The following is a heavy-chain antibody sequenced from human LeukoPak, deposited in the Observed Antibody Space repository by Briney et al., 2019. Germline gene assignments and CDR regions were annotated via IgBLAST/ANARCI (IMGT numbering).Heavy chain of an antibody. CDR2: IRYDGSNK. D-gene: IGHD2-2*01. J-gene: IGHJ4*02. CDR1: GFTFSSYG. Sequence: GGSLRPSCAASGFTFSSYGMHWVRQAPGKGLEWVAFIRYDGSNKYYADSVKGRFTISRDNSKNTLYLQIKSLRASDAAVYYWTRAQIDQGDYVDYWGPGTLVTVSS. CDR3: TRAQIDQGDYVDY. V-gene: IGHV3-30*02.